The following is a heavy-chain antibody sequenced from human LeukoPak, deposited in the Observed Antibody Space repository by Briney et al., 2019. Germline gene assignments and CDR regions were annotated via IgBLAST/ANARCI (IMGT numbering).Heavy chain of an antibody. CDR1: GYTFTSYY. J-gene: IGHJ6*03. CDR2: IDPSGGST. Sequence: ASVKVSCKASGYTFTSYYMHWVRQAPGQGLEWMGIIDPSGGSTSYAQKFQGRVTMTRDTSTSTVYMELSSLRSEDTAVYYCARMAVQDYYMDVWGKGTTVTVSS. D-gene: IGHD5-24*01. CDR3: ARMAVQDYYMDV. V-gene: IGHV1-46*01.